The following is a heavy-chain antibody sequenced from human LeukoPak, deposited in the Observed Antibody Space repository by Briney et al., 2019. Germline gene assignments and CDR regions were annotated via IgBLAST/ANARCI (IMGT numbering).Heavy chain of an antibody. CDR2: IGGSGDRT. CDR3: AKYRGFGDSYDS. V-gene: IGHV3-23*01. J-gene: IGHJ4*02. Sequence: GGSLRLSCAASGFTFSSYAMSWLRQAAGKGLEWVSSIGGSGDRTYYADSVKGRFTISRDTSKNTLYLQMNSLRAEDAAVYYCAKYRGFGDSYDSWGQGTLVTVSS. CDR1: GFTFSSYA. D-gene: IGHD3-10*01.